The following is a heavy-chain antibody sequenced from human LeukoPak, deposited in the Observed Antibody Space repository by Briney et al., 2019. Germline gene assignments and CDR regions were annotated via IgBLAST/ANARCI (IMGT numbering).Heavy chain of an antibody. Sequence: KPSETLSLTCTVSGGSISSSSYYWGWIRQPPGKGLEWIGSIDYSGSTYYNPSLKGRVTIAVDTSKNQFSLKLSPVTAADAAVYYCARDDLRFGGYYGDAFDIWGQGTMVTVSS. CDR2: IDYSGST. CDR3: ARDDLRFGGYYGDAFDI. V-gene: IGHV4-39*07. J-gene: IGHJ3*02. CDR1: GGSISSSSYY. D-gene: IGHD3-10*01.